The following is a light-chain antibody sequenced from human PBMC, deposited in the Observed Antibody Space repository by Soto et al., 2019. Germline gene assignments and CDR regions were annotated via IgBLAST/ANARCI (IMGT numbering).Light chain of an antibody. Sequence: QSVLTQPASVSGSPGQSITISCTGTSSDVGGYNYVSWYQQHPGKAPKLMIYEVSNRPSGVSNRFSGSKSGNTASLTXXGLQAEDEADYYCSSYTSSSSYVFGTGTKVTVL. V-gene: IGLV2-14*01. CDR3: SSYTSSSSYV. J-gene: IGLJ1*01. CDR2: EVS. CDR1: SSDVGGYNY.